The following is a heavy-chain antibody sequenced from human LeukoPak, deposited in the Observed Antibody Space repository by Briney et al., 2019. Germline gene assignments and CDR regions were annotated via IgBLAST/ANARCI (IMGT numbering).Heavy chain of an antibody. Sequence: QAGGSLRLSCAASGFTFSNYGMHWVRQAPGKGLEWVAVIWYDGSNKYYADSVKGRFTTSRDNSKNTLYLQMNSLRAEDTAVYYCAREGYYDSSGYYFLDIWGQGTMVTVSS. J-gene: IGHJ3*02. V-gene: IGHV3-33*08. CDR2: IWYDGSNK. CDR1: GFTFSNYG. D-gene: IGHD3-22*01. CDR3: AREGYYDSSGYYFLDI.